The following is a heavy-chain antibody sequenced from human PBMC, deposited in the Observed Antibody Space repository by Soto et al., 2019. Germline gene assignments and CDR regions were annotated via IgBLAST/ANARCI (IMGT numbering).Heavy chain of an antibody. D-gene: IGHD2-21*02. V-gene: IGHV1-3*01. CDR2: VSGGNGNT. CDR3: ARDSGVRGPSGDLDY. J-gene: IGHJ4*02. CDR1: GYTFSIHV. Sequence: QVQLVQSGAEVKEPGASVKVSCKGSGYTFSIHVMHWVRQAPGQRLEWMGWVSGGNGNTEYSQKFQDRVTITRDTSATTVYLELSRLISEDEAVYYCARDSGVRGPSGDLDYWGQGTLVTVSS.